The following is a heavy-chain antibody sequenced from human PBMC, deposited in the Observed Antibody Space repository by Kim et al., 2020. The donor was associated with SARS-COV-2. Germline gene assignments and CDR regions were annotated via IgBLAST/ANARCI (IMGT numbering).Heavy chain of an antibody. CDR2: IYPGYSDT. D-gene: IGHD3-3*01. Sequence: GESLKISCKGSGYSFTSYWIGWVRQMPGKGLEWMGIIYPGYSDTRYSPSFQGQVTISADKSISTAYLQWSSLKASDTAMYYCARLKRITIFGVVIEGPFDIWGQGTMVTVSS. CDR1: GYSFTSYW. V-gene: IGHV5-51*01. J-gene: IGHJ3*02. CDR3: ARLKRITIFGVVIEGPFDI.